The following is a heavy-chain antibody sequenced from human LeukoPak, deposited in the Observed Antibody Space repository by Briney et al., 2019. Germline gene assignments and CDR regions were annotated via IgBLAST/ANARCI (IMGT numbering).Heavy chain of an antibody. J-gene: IGHJ4*02. Sequence: GGSLRLSCAASGFSFSTNWMAWVHQAPGKGLEWVGNIRGDGSAKFYGGSVKGRFTISRDNSQNTLYLQMDRLRPEDTAVYYCASSHDSSGNDWGQGTLVTVSS. V-gene: IGHV3-7*01. CDR2: IRGDGSAK. CDR1: GFSFSTNW. CDR3: ASSHDSSGND. D-gene: IGHD3-22*01.